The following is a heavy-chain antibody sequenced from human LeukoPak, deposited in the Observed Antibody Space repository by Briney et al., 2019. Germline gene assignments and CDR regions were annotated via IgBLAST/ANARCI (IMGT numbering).Heavy chain of an antibody. CDR2: MNPNSGNT. J-gene: IGHJ4*02. CDR3: ARGPPYDSSGYYGDY. V-gene: IGHV1-8*03. CDR1: GYTFTIYD. Sequence: ASVNVSYKPSGYTFTIYDINWVRQATGQGLECMGWMNPNSGNTGYAQNFQGRVTITRNTSITTAYMELSRLRSEDTAVYYCARGPPYDSSGYYGDYWGQGTLVTVSS. D-gene: IGHD3-22*01.